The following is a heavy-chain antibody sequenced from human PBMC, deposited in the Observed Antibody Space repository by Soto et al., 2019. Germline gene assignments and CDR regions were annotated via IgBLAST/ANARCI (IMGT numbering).Heavy chain of an antibody. CDR2: LRASGGGS. V-gene: IGHV3-23*01. D-gene: IGHD3-10*01. CDR3: AKVLSMVREETKYYSDR. Sequence: GGPLRLSCAPSGFSFSSHAMSWVRQAPGKGLEWVSTLRASGGGSSYADSVKGRFTISRDNSKNTLYLQMSSLGAEDMSVYYCAKVLSMVREETKYYSDRWGQGTLVTLP. CDR1: GFSFSSHA. J-gene: IGHJ4*02.